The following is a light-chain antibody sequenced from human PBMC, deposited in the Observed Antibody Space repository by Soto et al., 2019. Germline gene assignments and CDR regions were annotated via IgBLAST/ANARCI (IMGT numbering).Light chain of an antibody. V-gene: IGKV3-20*01. J-gene: IGKJ5*01. CDR2: DAS. CDR1: QRVSSSTY. Sequence: EIVLTQSPGTLSLSPGDRATLSCRASQRVSSSTYLAWYQQRPGQAPRLLIYDASSRATGIPDRFSGSGSGTDFTLTIGRLEPEGSAVYYCQQYGSSPVTLGQGTRLEIK. CDR3: QQYGSSPVT.